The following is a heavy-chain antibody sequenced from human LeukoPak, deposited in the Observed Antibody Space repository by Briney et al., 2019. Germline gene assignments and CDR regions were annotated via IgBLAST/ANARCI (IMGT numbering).Heavy chain of an antibody. J-gene: IGHJ4*02. CDR1: GFTFINYA. CDR2: ISNNGGYT. Sequence: TGGSLRLSCAASGFTFINYAMSWVRQAPGKGLEWVSAISNNGGYTYYADSVQGRFTISRDNSKNTLYLQMNSLRAEDTAVYYCAKSGYDFWSGYYGYWGQGTLVTVSS. CDR3: AKSGYDFWSGYYGY. V-gene: IGHV3-23*01. D-gene: IGHD3-3*01.